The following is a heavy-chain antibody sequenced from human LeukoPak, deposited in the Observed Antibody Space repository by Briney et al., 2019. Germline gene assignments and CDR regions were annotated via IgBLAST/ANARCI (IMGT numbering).Heavy chain of an antibody. CDR1: GFTVSSNY. D-gene: IGHD2-2*01. V-gene: IGHV3-53*01. CDR3: ARGRPIVVVPATTYYFDY. CDR2: IYSGGST. Sequence: PGGSLRLSCAASGFTVSSNYMSWVRQAPGKGLEWVSVIYSGGSTYYADSVKGRFTISRDNSKNTLYLQMNSLRAEDTAVYYCARGRPIVVVPATTYYFDYWGQGTLVTVSS. J-gene: IGHJ4*02.